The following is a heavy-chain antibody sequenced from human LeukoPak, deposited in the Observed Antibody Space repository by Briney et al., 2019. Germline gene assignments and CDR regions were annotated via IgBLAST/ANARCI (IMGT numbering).Heavy chain of an antibody. CDR1: GFTFSSYS. Sequence: KPGGSLRLSCAASGFTFSSYSMNWVRQAPGKGLEWVSSISSSSSYIYYADSVKGRFTISRDNAKNSLYLQMNSLRAEDTAVYYCARDSSRGYYDFWSGYSCDAFDIWGQGTMVTVSS. V-gene: IGHV3-21*01. J-gene: IGHJ3*02. CDR3: ARDSSRGYYDFWSGYSCDAFDI. D-gene: IGHD3-3*01. CDR2: ISSSSSYI.